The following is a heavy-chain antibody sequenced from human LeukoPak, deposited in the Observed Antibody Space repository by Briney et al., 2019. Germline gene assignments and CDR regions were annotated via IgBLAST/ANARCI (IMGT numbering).Heavy chain of an antibody. D-gene: IGHD5-18*01. CDR1: GFTFSSYA. CDR2: ISYDGSNK. V-gene: IGHV3-30-3*01. Sequence: GGSLRLSCAASGFTFSSYAMHWVRPAPGKGLEWVAVISYDGSNKYYADSVKGRFTISRDNSKNTLYLQMNSLRAEDTAVYYGERDGPIQLWLRWFVYWGQGTLVTVSS. J-gene: IGHJ4*02. CDR3: ERDGPIQLWLRWFVY.